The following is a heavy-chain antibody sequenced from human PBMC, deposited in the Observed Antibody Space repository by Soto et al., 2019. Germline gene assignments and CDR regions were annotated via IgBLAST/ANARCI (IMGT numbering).Heavy chain of an antibody. CDR3: AIGSDLVWEIAAV. D-gene: IGHD6-13*01. Sequence: SDYFWSWIRQPPGKGLEWIGEINHSGSATYNPSLQSRVTISVDTSKDQFSLKLTSVTAADTAVYYCAIGSDLVWEIAAVWGQGSLVNVSS. V-gene: IGHV4-34*01. CDR1: SDYF. CDR2: INHSGSA. J-gene: IGHJ4*02.